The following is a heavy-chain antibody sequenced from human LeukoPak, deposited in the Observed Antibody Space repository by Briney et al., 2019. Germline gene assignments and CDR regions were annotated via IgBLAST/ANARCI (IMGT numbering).Heavy chain of an antibody. D-gene: IGHD6-13*01. V-gene: IGHV3-74*01. J-gene: IGHJ4*02. CDR1: GFTFSSYW. Sequence: PGGSLRLPCAASGFTFSSYWMHWVRQAPGKGLVWVSHINGDGSTTSYADSVKGRFTISRDNAKNTVYLQMNSLRAEDTAVYYCAKGGSSSPRSTFDYWGQGTLVTVSS. CDR2: INGDGSTT. CDR3: AKGGSSSPRSTFDY.